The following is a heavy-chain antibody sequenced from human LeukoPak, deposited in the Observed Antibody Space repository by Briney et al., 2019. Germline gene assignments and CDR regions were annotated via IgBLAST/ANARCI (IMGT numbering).Heavy chain of an antibody. Sequence: ASVKVSCKASGGTFSSYAISWVRQAPGQGLEWMGGIIPIFGTANYAQKLQGRVTITTDESTSTAYMELSSLRSEDTAVYYCARTTDYCSSTSCPNWFDPWGQGTLVTVSS. V-gene: IGHV1-69*05. J-gene: IGHJ5*02. D-gene: IGHD2-2*01. CDR3: ARTTDYCSSTSCPNWFDP. CDR2: IIPIFGTA. CDR1: GGTFSSYA.